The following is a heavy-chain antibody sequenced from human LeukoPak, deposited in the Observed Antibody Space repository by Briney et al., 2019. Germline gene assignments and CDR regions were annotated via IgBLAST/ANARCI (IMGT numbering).Heavy chain of an antibody. Sequence: SETLSLTCVVSGGSISSYNWWSWVRQPPGKGLEWIGEIYHSGSTNYNPSLKSRVTISLDKSKNQFSLKLSSVTAADTAVYYCARADSSGYAFDIWGQGTMVTVSS. D-gene: IGHD3-22*01. CDR3: ARADSSGYAFDI. J-gene: IGHJ3*02. CDR2: IYHSGST. CDR1: GGSISSYNW. V-gene: IGHV4-4*02.